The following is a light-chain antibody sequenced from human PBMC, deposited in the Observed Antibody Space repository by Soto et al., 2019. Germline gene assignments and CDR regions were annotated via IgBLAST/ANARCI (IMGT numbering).Light chain of an antibody. V-gene: IGKV3-20*01. Sequence: EIVLTQSPGTLSLSPGERATLSCRASQSVSSGYLAWYQQKPGQAPRLLIYGASSRATGIPDRFSGSGSGTDFTLTISRLEPEDFAVYYWQQYGSSPHTFGGGTKVEIK. CDR2: GAS. J-gene: IGKJ4*01. CDR1: QSVSSGY. CDR3: QQYGSSPHT.